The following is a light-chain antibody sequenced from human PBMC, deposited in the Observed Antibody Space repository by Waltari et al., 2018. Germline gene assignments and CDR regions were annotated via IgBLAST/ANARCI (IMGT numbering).Light chain of an antibody. CDR2: TNN. Sequence: QSVLTQPPSVSGTPGLRVPISCSGRSPNIGSHPVNWYQQPPGKAPKLLIYTNNQRPSGVPDRFSGSKSGTSASLAISGLQSEDEADYYCATWDDSLNAAVFGGGTQVSVL. J-gene: IGLJ7*01. CDR1: SPNIGSHP. CDR3: ATWDDSLNAAV. V-gene: IGLV1-44*01.